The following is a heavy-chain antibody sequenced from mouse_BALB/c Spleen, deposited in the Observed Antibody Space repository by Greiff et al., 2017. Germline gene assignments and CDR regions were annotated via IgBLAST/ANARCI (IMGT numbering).Heavy chain of an antibody. J-gene: IGHJ3*01. D-gene: IGHD2-14*01. CDR1: GYSITSDYA. CDR3: ARGYRYDEGFAY. Sequence: EVKLEESGPGLVKPSQSLSLTCTVTGYSITSDYAWNWIRQFPGNKLEWMGYISYSGSTSYNPSLKSRISITRDTSKNQFFLQLNSVTTEDTATYYCARGYRYDEGFAYWGQGTLVTVSA. CDR2: ISYSGST. V-gene: IGHV3-2*02.